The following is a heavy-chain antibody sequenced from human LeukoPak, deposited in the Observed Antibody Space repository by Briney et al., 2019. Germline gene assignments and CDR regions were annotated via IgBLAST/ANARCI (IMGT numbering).Heavy chain of an antibody. CDR1: GFTVSSNY. D-gene: IGHD3-16*01. V-gene: IGHV3-53*01. J-gene: IGHJ4*02. Sequence: SGGSLRLSCAASGFTVSSNYMSWVRQAPGKGLEWVSVIYRGGSTYYAGSVKGRFTISRNNSKNTLYLQMNSLRAEDTAVYYCAGGGAKTPFDYWGQGTLVTVSS. CDR2: IYRGGST. CDR3: AGGGAKTPFDY.